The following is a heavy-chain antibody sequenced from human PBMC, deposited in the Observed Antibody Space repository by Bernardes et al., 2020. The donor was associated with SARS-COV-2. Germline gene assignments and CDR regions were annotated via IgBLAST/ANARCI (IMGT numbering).Heavy chain of an antibody. J-gene: IGHJ4*02. Sequence: GGSLRLSCAASGFTFSSYAMSWVRQAPGKGLEWVSAISGSGGSTYYADSVKGRFTISRDNSKNTLYLQMNSLRAEDTAVYYCATVYGGSNSGSYSPFDYWGQGTLVTVSS. CDR2: ISGSGGST. D-gene: IGHD1-26*01. V-gene: IGHV3-23*01. CDR3: ATVYGGSNSGSYSPFDY. CDR1: GFTFSSYA.